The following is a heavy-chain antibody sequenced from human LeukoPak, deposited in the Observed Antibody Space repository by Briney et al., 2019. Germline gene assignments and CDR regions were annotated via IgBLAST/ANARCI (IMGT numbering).Heavy chain of an antibody. CDR3: AAYYYDSSGYYLKFYYYYYGMDV. J-gene: IGHJ6*02. Sequence: ASVKVSCKAPGYTFTSYDINWVRQATGQGLEWMGWMNPNSGNTGYAQKFQGRVTMTRNTSISTAYMELSSLRSEDTAVYYCAAYYYDSSGYYLKFYYYYYGMDVWGQGTTVTVSS. CDR1: GYTFTSYD. V-gene: IGHV1-8*01. CDR2: MNPNSGNT. D-gene: IGHD3-22*01.